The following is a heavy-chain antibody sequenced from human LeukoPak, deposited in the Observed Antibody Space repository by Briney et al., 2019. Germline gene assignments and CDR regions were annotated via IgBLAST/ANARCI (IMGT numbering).Heavy chain of an antibody. V-gene: IGHV3-7*05. CDR2: IKQVGSEK. CDR1: GFTFSSYW. D-gene: IGHD6-6*01. Sequence: PGVSLRLSCAASGFTFSSYWMSWVRQAPGKGLEWVANIKQVGSEKYYVDSVKGRFAISRDNAKNSLYLQMNSLRAEDTAVYYCARSSIAARGWFDPWGQRTLVTVS. J-gene: IGHJ5*02. CDR3: ARSSIAARGWFDP.